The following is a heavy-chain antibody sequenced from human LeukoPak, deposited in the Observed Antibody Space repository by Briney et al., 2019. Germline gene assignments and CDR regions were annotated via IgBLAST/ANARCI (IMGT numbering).Heavy chain of an antibody. Sequence: SETLSLTCTVSGGSISGYFWTWIRQPAGKGLEWIGRMYSTGSNNYNPSLKSRVTMSLDTSKNHFSLNLTSVTAADTAVYYCAREPTSGREPTSGRPLDYWGQGTLVIVSS. D-gene: IGHD5-12*01. CDR2: MYSTGSN. CDR1: GGSISGYF. J-gene: IGHJ4*02. V-gene: IGHV4-4*07. CDR3: AREPTSGREPTSGRPLDY.